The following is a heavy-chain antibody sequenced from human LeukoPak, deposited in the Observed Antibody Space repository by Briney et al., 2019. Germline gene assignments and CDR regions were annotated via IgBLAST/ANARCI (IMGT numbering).Heavy chain of an antibody. V-gene: IGHV1-8*02. J-gene: IGHJ6*03. Sequence: ASVKVSCKAPGYTFTSYDINWVRQATGQGLEWMGWMNPNSGNTCYSQKFQGRVTMTRNTSISTAYMELSSLRSEDTAVYYCARGPALPYYCDSSGYYLDYYYYYYMDVWGKGTTVTVSS. D-gene: IGHD3-22*01. CDR3: ARGPALPYYCDSSGYYLDYYYYYYMDV. CDR1: GYTFTSYD. CDR2: MNPNSGNT.